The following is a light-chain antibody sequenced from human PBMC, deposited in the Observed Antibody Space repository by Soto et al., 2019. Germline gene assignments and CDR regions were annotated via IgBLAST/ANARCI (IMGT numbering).Light chain of an antibody. V-gene: IGLV2-14*01. Sequence: QSALTQPASVSGSPGQSITISCTGTSSDVGGYNYVSWYQQHPGKAPKHMIYEVSNRPSGVSNRFSGSKSGNTASLTISGLQAEDEADYYCSSYTSSSTLAYVFGTGTKLTVL. J-gene: IGLJ1*01. CDR2: EVS. CDR3: SSYTSSSTLAYV. CDR1: SSDVGGYNY.